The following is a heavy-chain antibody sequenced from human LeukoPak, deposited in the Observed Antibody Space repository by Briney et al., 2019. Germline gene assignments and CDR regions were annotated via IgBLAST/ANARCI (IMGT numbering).Heavy chain of an antibody. Sequence: PSETLSLTCTVSGGSISSGGYYWSRIRQHPGKGLEWIGYIYYSGSTYYNPSLKSRVTISVDTSKNQFSLKLSSVTAADTAMYYCARGTGPQWELLPNYWGQGTLVTVSS. J-gene: IGHJ4*02. D-gene: IGHD1-26*01. V-gene: IGHV4-31*03. CDR1: GGSISSGGYY. CDR3: ARGTGPQWELLPNY. CDR2: IYYSGST.